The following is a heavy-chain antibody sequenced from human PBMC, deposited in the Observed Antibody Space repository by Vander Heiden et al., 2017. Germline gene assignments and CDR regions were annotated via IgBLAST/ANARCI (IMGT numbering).Heavy chain of an antibody. CDR3: TRGGRSSWGY. J-gene: IGHJ4*02. Sequence: EVQSVESGGGWIQPGGSLRLPCAASGFTGGSNFMNWVREAPGKGLEWVSVFYSVGSTYYADSVKGRFTISRDNSKNTLILQMNNLRTEDTAVYYCTRGGRSSWGYWGQGTLVTVSS. V-gene: IGHV3-53*01. CDR2: FYSVGST. D-gene: IGHD3-16*01. CDR1: GFTGGSNF.